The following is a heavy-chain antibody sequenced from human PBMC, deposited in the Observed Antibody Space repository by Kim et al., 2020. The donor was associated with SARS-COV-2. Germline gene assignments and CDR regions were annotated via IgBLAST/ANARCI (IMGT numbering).Heavy chain of an antibody. CDR2: ST. J-gene: IGHJ4*02. Sequence: STYCGASVKGRFTITRDNSKNTLYLQMRSLSAEDTAVYCCVKIGSGWYVRWGQGTLVTVSS. V-gene: IGHV3-64D*09. D-gene: IGHD6-19*01. CDR3: VKIGSGWYVR.